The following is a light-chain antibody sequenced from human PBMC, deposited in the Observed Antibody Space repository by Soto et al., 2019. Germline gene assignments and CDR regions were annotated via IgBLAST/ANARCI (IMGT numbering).Light chain of an antibody. Sequence: DIVMTQSPDSLAVSLGGWATINCKSSQSILYSSNNKNYLAWYQQKPGQPPKLLIYGASTRESGVPDRFSGSGSGTDFTFTISRLQAEDVAVYYCQQYYGTPRTFGQGTKVEIK. CDR1: QSILYSSNNKNY. CDR2: GAS. J-gene: IGKJ1*01. CDR3: QQYYGTPRT. V-gene: IGKV4-1*01.